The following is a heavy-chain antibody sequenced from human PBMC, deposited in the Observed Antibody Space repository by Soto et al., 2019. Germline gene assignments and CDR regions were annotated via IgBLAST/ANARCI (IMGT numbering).Heavy chain of an antibody. CDR2: IYYSGST. CDR1: GGSISSGGYY. V-gene: IGHV4-31*11. D-gene: IGHD5-12*01. CDR3: ARENSSGYEGSDAFDI. J-gene: IGHJ3*02. Sequence: QVQLQESGPGLVKPSQTLSLTCAVSGGSISSGGYYWSWIRQHPGKGLEWIGYIYYSGSTYYNPSLKSRVTISVDTSKNQFSLKLSSVTAADTAVYYCARENSSGYEGSDAFDIWGQGTMVTVSS.